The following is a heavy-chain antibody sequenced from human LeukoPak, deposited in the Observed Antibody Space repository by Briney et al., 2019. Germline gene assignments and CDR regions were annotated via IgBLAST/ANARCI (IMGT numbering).Heavy chain of an antibody. CDR1: GFTFGDHY. CDR2: TGNKANSFTA. V-gene: IGHV3-72*01. J-gene: IGHJ4*02. D-gene: IGHD1-1*01. CDR3: ARVGYAVYYFDY. Sequence: GGSLRLSCAASGFTFGDHYMDWVRQAPGKGLEWVGRTGNKANSFTAEYAASVRGRFTISRDDSKNSLYLQMNSLKTEDTAVYYCARVGYAVYYFDYWGQGTLVTVSS.